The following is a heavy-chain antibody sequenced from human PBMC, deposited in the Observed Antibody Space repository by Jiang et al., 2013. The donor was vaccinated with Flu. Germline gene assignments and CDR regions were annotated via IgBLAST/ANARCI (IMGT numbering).Heavy chain of an antibody. Sequence: PGRSLRLSCAASGFTFSSYGMHWVRQAPGKGLEWVAVISYDGSNKYYADSVKGRFTISRDNSKNTLYLQMNSLRAEDTAVYYCAKDWAVYSSGWGGDYWGQGTLVTVSS. V-gene: IGHV3-30*18. CDR2: ISYDGSNK. D-gene: IGHD6-19*01. CDR3: AKDWAVYSSGWGGDY. J-gene: IGHJ4*02. CDR1: GFTFSSYG.